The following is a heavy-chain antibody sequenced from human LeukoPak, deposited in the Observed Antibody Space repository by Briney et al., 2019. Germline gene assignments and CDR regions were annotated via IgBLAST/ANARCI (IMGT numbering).Heavy chain of an antibody. Sequence: SETLSLTCTVSGGSISRSSYYWGWIRQPPGKGLEWIGSIYYSGSTYYNPSLKSRVTISVDTSKNQFSLKLSSVTAADTAVYYCARHTYSSSSYHFDYWGQGTLVTVSS. CDR2: IYYSGST. V-gene: IGHV4-39*01. J-gene: IGHJ4*02. CDR1: GGSISRSSYY. CDR3: ARHTYSSSSYHFDY. D-gene: IGHD6-6*01.